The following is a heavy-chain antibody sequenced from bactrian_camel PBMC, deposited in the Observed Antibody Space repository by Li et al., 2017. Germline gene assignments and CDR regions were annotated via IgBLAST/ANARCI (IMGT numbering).Heavy chain of an antibody. Sequence: HVQLVESGGGSVQVGGSLSLNCSTNILRFTDYCMGWFRQAPGKEREGVASIYRGNSNYADSVKGRFTISRDSAKKTVFLRMNSLKPEDSGMYYCAPDCRLGAVRGLLGPGDPGHRL. J-gene: IGHJ4*01. D-gene: IGHD3*01. V-gene: IGHV3S6*01. CDR3: APDCRLGAVRGL. CDR2: IYRGNS. CDR1: ILRFTDYC.